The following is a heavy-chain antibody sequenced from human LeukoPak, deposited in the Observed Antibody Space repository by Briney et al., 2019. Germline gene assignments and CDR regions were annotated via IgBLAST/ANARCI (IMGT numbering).Heavy chain of an antibody. Sequence: SETLSLTCVVSGGSISSYYWSWIRQPPGKGLEWIGYIYYSGSTNYNPSLKSRVTISVDTSKNQFSLKLSSVTAADTAVYYCAAEENSSGWYQVDYWGQGTLVTVSS. V-gene: IGHV4-59*01. D-gene: IGHD6-13*01. J-gene: IGHJ4*02. CDR1: GGSISSYY. CDR3: AAEENSSGWYQVDY. CDR2: IYYSGST.